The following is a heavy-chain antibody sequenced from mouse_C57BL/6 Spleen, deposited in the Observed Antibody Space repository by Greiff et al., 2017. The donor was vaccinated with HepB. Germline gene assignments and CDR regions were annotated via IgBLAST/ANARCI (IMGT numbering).Heavy chain of an antibody. Sequence: EVKLVESGGGLVKPGGSLKLSCAASGFTFSDYGMHWVRQAPEKGLEWVAYISSGSSTIYYADTVKGRCTISRDNAKNTLFLQMTSLRSEDTAMYYCARRTVVATEAMDYWGQGTSVTVSS. V-gene: IGHV5-17*01. CDR2: ISSGSSTI. CDR3: ARRTVVATEAMDY. D-gene: IGHD1-1*01. CDR1: GFTFSDYG. J-gene: IGHJ4*01.